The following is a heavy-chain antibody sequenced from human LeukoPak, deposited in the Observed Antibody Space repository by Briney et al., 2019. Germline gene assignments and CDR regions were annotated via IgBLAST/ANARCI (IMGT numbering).Heavy chain of an antibody. CDR2: IWYDGSNK. Sequence: GGSLRLSCAASGFTFSSYGMHWVRQAPGKGLEWAAVIWYDGSNKYYADSVKGRFTISRDSSKNTLYLQMNSLRAEDTAVYYCARDRQISYFDYWGQGTLVTVSS. CDR1: GFTFSSYG. CDR3: ARDRQISYFDY. V-gene: IGHV3-33*01. J-gene: IGHJ4*02. D-gene: IGHD3-3*02.